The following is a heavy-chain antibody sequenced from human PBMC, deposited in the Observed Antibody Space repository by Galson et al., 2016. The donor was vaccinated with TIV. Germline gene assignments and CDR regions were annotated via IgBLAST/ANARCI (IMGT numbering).Heavy chain of an antibody. J-gene: IGHJ4*02. Sequence: SLRLSCAASGFTFSDHYMDWVRQPPGKGLEWVSIIYPSGASYYPESTESVKGRFTISRDDSKNTVFLQINSLRVDDTAVYYCATSTMPNLGDNWGQGTLVTVST. CDR1: GFTFSDHY. CDR3: ATSTMPNLGDN. V-gene: IGHV3-53*05. CDR2: IYPSGAS. D-gene: IGHD7-27*01.